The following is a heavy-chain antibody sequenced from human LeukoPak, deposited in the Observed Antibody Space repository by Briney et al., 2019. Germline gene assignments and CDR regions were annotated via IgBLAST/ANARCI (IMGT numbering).Heavy chain of an antibody. CDR2: VKPSFGTA. Sequence: SVKVSCKASGCTFSNYPVNWVRQAPGQGLEWMGGVKPSFGTANYAQQFQGRVTITGDEPTRAAYMELSSLSSDDTAVYYCARVKSDCPIASCHDKGFFDYWGQGTLVTVSS. CDR3: ARVKSDCPIASCHDKGFFDY. CDR1: GCTFSNYP. J-gene: IGHJ4*02. V-gene: IGHV1-69*13. D-gene: IGHD2-2*01.